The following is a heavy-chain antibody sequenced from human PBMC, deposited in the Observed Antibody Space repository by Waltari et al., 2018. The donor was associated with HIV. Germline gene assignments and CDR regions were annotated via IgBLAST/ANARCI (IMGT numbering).Heavy chain of an antibody. D-gene: IGHD1-26*01. Sequence: EVQVVESGGGLVQPGGSLRLSCAASGFTFSTYEMNWVRQAPGKGLEWVSYVSSSGSTIYDADSLKGRFTISRDNAKNSLYLQMNSLRAEDTAVYCCARDGSSYYGLDYWGRGTLVTVSS. J-gene: IGHJ4*02. V-gene: IGHV3-48*03. CDR2: VSSSGSTI. CDR3: ARDGSSYYGLDY. CDR1: GFTFSTYE.